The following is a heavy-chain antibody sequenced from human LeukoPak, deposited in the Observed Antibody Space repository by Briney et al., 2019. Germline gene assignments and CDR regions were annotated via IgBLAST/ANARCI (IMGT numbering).Heavy chain of an antibody. CDR1: RFAFNSFA. J-gene: IGHJ3*01. Sequence: PGGSLRLSCTASRFAFNSFAMHWVRQAPGKALEWVAVISYDETYKFYSDSVKGRFTISRDNSRNTLYLDMNSLRPEDTAIYSCAKDLVPTVTTSGALDGWGLGTLVSVPS. D-gene: IGHD4-17*01. CDR2: ISYDETYK. CDR3: AKDLVPTVTTSGALDG. V-gene: IGHV3-30*04.